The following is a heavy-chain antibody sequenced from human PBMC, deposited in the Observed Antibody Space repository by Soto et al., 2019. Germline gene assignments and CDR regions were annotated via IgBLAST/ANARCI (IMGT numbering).Heavy chain of an antibody. D-gene: IGHD2-15*01. Sequence: GGSLRLSCAASGFTFSSYGMHWVRQAPGKGLEYVSAISSNGGSTYYANTVKGRFTISRDNSKNTLYLQMGSLRAEDMAVEYCARSCSGGSSYYYYYYYYMDVWGKGTTVTVSS. CDR3: ARSCSGGSSYYYYYYYYMDV. CDR2: ISSNGGST. J-gene: IGHJ6*03. CDR1: GFTFSSYG. V-gene: IGHV3-64*01.